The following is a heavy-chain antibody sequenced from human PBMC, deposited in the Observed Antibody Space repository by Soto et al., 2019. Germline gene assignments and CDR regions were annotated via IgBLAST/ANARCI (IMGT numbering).Heavy chain of an antibody. CDR2: ISGSGGST. CDR3: AKDDLVGAAYYYYGMDV. J-gene: IGHJ6*02. V-gene: IGHV3-23*01. CDR1: GFTFSSYA. D-gene: IGHD1-26*01. Sequence: EVQLLESGGGLVQPGGSLRLSCAASGFTFSSYAMSWVHQAPGKGLEWVSAISGSGGSTYYADSVKGRFTISRDNSKNTLYLQMNSLRAEDTAVYYCAKDDLVGAAYYYYGMDVWGQGTTVTVSS.